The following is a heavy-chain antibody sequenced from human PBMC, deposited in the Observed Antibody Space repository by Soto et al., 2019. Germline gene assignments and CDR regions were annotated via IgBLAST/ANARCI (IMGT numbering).Heavy chain of an antibody. CDR1: GYTFTSYD. D-gene: IGHD6-13*01. Sequence: GASVKVSCKASGYTFTSYDINWVRQATGQGLEWMGWMNPNSGNTGYAQKFQGRVTMTRNTSISTAYMELSSLRSEDTAVYYCARGLGSSWYVGYYYYGMDVWGQGTTVT. CDR3: ARGLGSSWYVGYYYYGMDV. J-gene: IGHJ6*02. V-gene: IGHV1-8*01. CDR2: MNPNSGNT.